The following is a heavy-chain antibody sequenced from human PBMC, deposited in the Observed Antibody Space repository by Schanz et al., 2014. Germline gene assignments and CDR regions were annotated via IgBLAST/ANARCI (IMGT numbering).Heavy chain of an antibody. CDR1: GFAFRGYA. CDR3: AKDAENKAMITDYFDY. Sequence: EVQLMESGGGLVKPGGSLRLSCVASGFAFRGYAMSWVRQAPGRGLEWVSIISGSGGNTYYADAVRGRFTISRDNSKTTVYLQMNSLRAEDTAVYYCAKDAENKAMITDYFDYWGQGTLVTVSS. D-gene: IGHD5-18*01. V-gene: IGHV3-23*01. J-gene: IGHJ4*02. CDR2: ISGSGGNT.